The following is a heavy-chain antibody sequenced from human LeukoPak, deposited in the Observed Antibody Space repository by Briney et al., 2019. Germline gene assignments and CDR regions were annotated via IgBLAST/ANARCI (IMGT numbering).Heavy chain of an antibody. CDR2: MYTVGTT. Sequence: TGGSLRLSCAASGLIVSESLMTWVRQATGKGLESVFIMYTVGTTYYADSVKARFTISTYTSKNSLSIQLNSLRVEDTAVYYCAMTRDYSLDSWGLGTLVTVSS. CDR1: GLIVSESL. D-gene: IGHD2-15*01. J-gene: IGHJ4*02. V-gene: IGHV3-66*01. CDR3: AMTRDYSLDS.